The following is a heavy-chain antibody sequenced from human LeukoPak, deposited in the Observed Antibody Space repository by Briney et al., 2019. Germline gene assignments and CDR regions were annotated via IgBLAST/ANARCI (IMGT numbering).Heavy chain of an antibody. D-gene: IGHD1-26*01. J-gene: IGHJ4*02. CDR2: ILYDGSSQ. CDR1: GFTFSSSA. CDR3: ARDRGYYTDY. Sequence: GWSLRLSCAASGFTFSSSAMHWVRQAPGKGLEWVALILYDGSSQYYADSVKGRFTISRDNPKKTVYLQMNSLRAEDTAVYYCARDRGYYTDYWGQGTLVTVSS. V-gene: IGHV3-30-3*01.